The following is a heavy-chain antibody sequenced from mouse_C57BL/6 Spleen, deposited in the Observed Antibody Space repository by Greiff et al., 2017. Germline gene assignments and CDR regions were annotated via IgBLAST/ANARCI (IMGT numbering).Heavy chain of an antibody. CDR1: GYTFTSYW. CDR3: ARGYGSSYVDAY. V-gene: IGHV1-64*01. Sequence: QVQLQQPGAELVKPGASVKLSCKASGYTFTSYWMHWVKQRPGQGLEWIGMIPPNSGSTNYNEKFKSKATLTVDKSSSTAYMQLSSLTSEDSAVYYCARGYGSSYVDAYWGQGTLVTVSA. CDR2: IPPNSGST. D-gene: IGHD1-1*01. J-gene: IGHJ3*01.